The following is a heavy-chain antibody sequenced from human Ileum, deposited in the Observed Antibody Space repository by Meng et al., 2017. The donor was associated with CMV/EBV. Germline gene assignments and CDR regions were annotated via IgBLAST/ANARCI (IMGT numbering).Heavy chain of an antibody. CDR2: VSPDGTFI. CDR3: ARDVSSIGDY. D-gene: IGHD6-6*01. J-gene: IGHJ4*02. V-gene: IGHV3-74*03. Sequence: EVQRVGSGGAFVEPGGALILSCVGSGFIFRNYPIHWVRQALGEGLLWLSRVSPDGTFITYVDSVKGRFSVSRDNAKNTLYLQMNSLRVEDTAVYYCARDVSSIGDYWGQGTLVTVSS. CDR1: GFIFRNYP.